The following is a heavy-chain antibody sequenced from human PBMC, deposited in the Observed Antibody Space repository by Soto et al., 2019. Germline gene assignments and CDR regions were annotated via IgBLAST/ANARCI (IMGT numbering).Heavy chain of an antibody. CDR3: ARNWNDGGDAFDI. J-gene: IGHJ3*02. D-gene: IGHD1-1*01. Sequence: GGSLRLSCAASGFTFSSYGMHWVRQAPGKGLEWVAVIRYDGSNKYYADSVKGRFTISRDNSKNTLYLQMNSLRAEDTAVYYCARNWNDGGDAFDIWGQGTMVTVSS. CDR1: GFTFSSYG. CDR2: IRYDGSNK. V-gene: IGHV3-33*01.